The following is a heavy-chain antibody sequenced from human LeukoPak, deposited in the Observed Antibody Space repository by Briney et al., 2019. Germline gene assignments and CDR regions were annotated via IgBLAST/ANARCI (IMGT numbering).Heavy chain of an antibody. Sequence: GGSLRLSCAASGFTFSSYEMNWVRQAPGKGLEWVSYISSSGSTIYYADSAKGRFTISRDNAKNSLYLQMNSLRAEDTAVYYCARDPPLVDAFDIWGQGTMVTVSS. CDR1: GFTFSSYE. V-gene: IGHV3-48*03. J-gene: IGHJ3*02. D-gene: IGHD1-26*01. CDR2: ISSSGSTI. CDR3: ARDPPLVDAFDI.